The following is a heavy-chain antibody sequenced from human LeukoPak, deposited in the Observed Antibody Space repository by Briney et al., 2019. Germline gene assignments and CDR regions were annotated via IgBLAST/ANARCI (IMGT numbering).Heavy chain of an antibody. CDR3: ARGYDSSGPNWFDP. J-gene: IGHJ5*02. Sequence: ASVKVSCKASGYTFTSYDINWVRQATGQGLEWMGWMNPNSGNTGYAQKFQGRVTMTRNTSISTAYMELSSLRSEDTAVYYCARGYDSSGPNWFDPWGQGTLVTVSS. CDR2: MNPNSGNT. CDR1: GYTFTSYD. V-gene: IGHV1-8*01. D-gene: IGHD3-22*01.